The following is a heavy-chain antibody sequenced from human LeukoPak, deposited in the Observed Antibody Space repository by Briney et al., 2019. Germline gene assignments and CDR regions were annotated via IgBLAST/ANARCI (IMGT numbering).Heavy chain of an antibody. CDR1: GFTFSSYG. CDR2: ISSSSSGI. J-gene: IGHJ4*02. D-gene: IGHD3-10*01. CDR3: ARGGGARPDY. V-gene: IGHV3-48*02. Sequence: GGSLRLSCTASGFTFSSYGMNWVRQAPGKGLKWVSYISSSSSGINYADSVKGRFTISRDNAKNSLFLQMNSLRDEVTAVYYCARGGGARPDYWGQGTLVTVSS.